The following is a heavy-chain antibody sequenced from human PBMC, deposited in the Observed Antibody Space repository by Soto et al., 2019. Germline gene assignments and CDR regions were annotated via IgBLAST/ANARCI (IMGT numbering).Heavy chain of an antibody. CDR3: ASRCPVCYYDYGMDV. CDR2: IYHSGST. CDR1: GGSISSINW. D-gene: IGHD1-1*01. V-gene: IGHV4-4*02. J-gene: IGHJ6*02. Sequence: PSETLSLTCAVSGGSISSINWWSWVRQPPGKGLEWIGEIYHSGSTNYNPSLKSRVTISVDKSKNQFSLKLSSVTAADTAVYYCASRCPVCYYDYGMDVWGQGTTVTVS.